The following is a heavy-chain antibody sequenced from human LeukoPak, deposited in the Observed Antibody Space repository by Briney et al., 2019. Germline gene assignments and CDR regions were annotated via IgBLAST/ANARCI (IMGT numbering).Heavy chain of an antibody. Sequence: GGSLRLSCAASGFTFSNAWMTWVRQAPGKGLEWVSAISGSGGSTYYADSVKGRFTISRDNSKNTLYLQMNSLRAEDTAVYYCAKDSLGSGSYYTYWGQGTLVTVSS. D-gene: IGHD3-10*01. CDR3: AKDSLGSGSYYTY. J-gene: IGHJ4*02. CDR2: ISGSGGST. V-gene: IGHV3-23*01. CDR1: GFTFSNAW.